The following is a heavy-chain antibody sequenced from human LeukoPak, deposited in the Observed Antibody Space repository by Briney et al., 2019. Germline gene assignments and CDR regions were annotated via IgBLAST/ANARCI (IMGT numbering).Heavy chain of an antibody. CDR3: ARVPILIFSGWYEFDY. V-gene: IGHV1-18*01. J-gene: IGHJ4*02. CDR1: GYTFTSYG. D-gene: IGHD6-19*01. Sequence: ASVKVSCKASGYTFTSYGISWVRQAPGQGLEWMGWISAYNGNTNYAQKLQGRVTMTTDTSTSTAYMELRSLRSDDTAVYYCARVPILIFSGWYEFDYWGQGTLVTVSS. CDR2: ISAYNGNT.